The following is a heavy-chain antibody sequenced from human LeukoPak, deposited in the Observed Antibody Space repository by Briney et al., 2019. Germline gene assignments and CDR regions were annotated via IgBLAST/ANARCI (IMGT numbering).Heavy chain of an antibody. CDR2: ISYDGSNK. Sequence: GGSLRLSCAASGFTFSSYGMQWVRQAPGKGGEWVAVISYDGSNKYYADSVKGRFTISRDNSKNTVYLQMNSLRAEDTAVYYCAKSSASYNCFDYWGQGTLVTVSS. V-gene: IGHV3-30*18. J-gene: IGHJ4*02. CDR1: GFTFSSYG. D-gene: IGHD1-26*01. CDR3: AKSSASYNCFDY.